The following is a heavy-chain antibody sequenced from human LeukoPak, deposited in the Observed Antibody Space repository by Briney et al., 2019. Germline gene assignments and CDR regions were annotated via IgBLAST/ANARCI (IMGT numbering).Heavy chain of an antibody. Sequence: GTSLRLSCAASGFTFSSYGMHWVRQAPGKGLEWVTVISYDGSIKYSSDSVKGRFTVSRDNAKNTLYLQMNSLRAEDTAVYYCARDVPHNWFDTWGQGTLVTVSS. V-gene: IGHV3-30*03. CDR3: ARDVPHNWFDT. CDR2: ISYDGSIK. CDR1: GFTFSSYG. J-gene: IGHJ5*02.